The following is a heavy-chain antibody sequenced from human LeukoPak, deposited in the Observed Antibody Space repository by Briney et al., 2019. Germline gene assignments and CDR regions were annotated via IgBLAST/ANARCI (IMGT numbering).Heavy chain of an antibody. J-gene: IGHJ6*03. V-gene: IGHV4-34*01. CDR1: GGSFSAYY. Sequence: PSETLSLTCAVYGGSFSAYYWSWIRQPPGKGLEWIGEINHSGTTNYNPSLKSRVTISVDTSKNQFSLKLSSVTAADTAVYFCASSRVYSSDLWYYYMDVWDKGTTVTVSS. CDR3: ASSRVYSSDLWYYYMDV. D-gene: IGHD6-25*01. CDR2: INHSGTT.